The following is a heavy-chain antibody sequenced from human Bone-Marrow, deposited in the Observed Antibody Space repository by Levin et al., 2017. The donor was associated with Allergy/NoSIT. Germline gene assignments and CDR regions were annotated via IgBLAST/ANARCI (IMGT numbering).Heavy chain of an antibody. D-gene: IGHD6-19*01. CDR1: GFTFSSYG. CDR2: ISYDGSNK. CDR3: AKSNWREGGPCIAVAGSAPYFDY. J-gene: IGHJ4*02. Sequence: GGSLRLSCAASGFTFSSYGMHWVRQAPGKGLEWVAVISYDGSNKYYADSVKGRFTISRDNSKNTLYLQMNSLRAEDTAVYYCAKSNWREGGPCIAVAGSAPYFDYWGQGTLVTVSS. V-gene: IGHV3-30*18.